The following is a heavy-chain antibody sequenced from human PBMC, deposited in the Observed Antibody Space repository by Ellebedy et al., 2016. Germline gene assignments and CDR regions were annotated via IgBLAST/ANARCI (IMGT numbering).Heavy chain of an antibody. CDR2: ISSSGSTI. J-gene: IGHJ4*02. Sequence: GGSLRLXXAASGFTFSDYYMSWIRQAPGKGLEWVSYISSSGSTIYYADSVKGRFTISRDNAKNSLYLQMNSLRAEDTAVYYCARGGVEWELPTLDYWGQGTLVTVSS. D-gene: IGHD1-26*01. CDR1: GFTFSDYY. V-gene: IGHV3-11*01. CDR3: ARGGVEWELPTLDY.